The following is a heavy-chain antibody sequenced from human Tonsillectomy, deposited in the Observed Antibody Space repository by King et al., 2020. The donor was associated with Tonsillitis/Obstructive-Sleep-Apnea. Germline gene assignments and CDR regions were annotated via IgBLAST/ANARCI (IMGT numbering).Heavy chain of an antibody. CDR2: IIPIFGTA. CDR3: ARDTTLGYCSSTSCPTDAFDI. J-gene: IGHJ3*02. D-gene: IGHD2-2*01. CDR1: GGTFSSYG. Sequence: QLVQSGAEVKKPGSSVKVSCKASGGTFSSYGISWVRQAPGQGLEWMGGIIPIFGTANYAQKFQGRVTITADESTSTAYMELSSLRSEDTAVYYCARDTTLGYCSSTSCPTDAFDIWGQGTMVTVSS. V-gene: IGHV1-69*12.